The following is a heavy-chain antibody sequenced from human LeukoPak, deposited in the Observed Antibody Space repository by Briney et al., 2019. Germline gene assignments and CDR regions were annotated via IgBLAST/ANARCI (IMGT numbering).Heavy chain of an antibody. CDR1: GFTFSSYE. D-gene: IGHD3-10*01. J-gene: IGHJ3*02. Sequence: PGGSLRLSCGASGFTFSSYEMTWVRQAPGKGLEWVSYIVGSGETIYYADSVKGRFTISGDNAKNSLYLQMNSLRAEDTAVYYCGRYRTVGSGKNAFDMWGQGTMVTVSS. CDR3: GRYRTVGSGKNAFDM. V-gene: IGHV3-48*03. CDR2: IVGSGETI.